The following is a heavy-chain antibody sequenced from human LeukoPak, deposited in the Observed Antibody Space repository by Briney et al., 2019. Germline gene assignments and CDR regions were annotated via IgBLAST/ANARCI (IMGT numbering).Heavy chain of an antibody. D-gene: IGHD3-10*01. CDR2: INPRSGST. CDR1: GYTFTIYY. CDR3: ARMVRGAKRGPVRFDY. Sequence: GASVTVSCKASGYTFTIYYMHWVRQAPGQGLEWMGIINPRSGSTSYAQNFQGRVIMTRDMSTSTVYMELSSLRSEDTAVYYCARMVRGAKRGPVRFDYWGQGTLVTVSS. J-gene: IGHJ4*02. V-gene: IGHV1-46*01.